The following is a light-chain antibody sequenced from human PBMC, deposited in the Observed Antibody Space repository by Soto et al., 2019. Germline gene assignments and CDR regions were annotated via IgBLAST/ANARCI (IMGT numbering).Light chain of an antibody. CDR1: QSVSSN. Sequence: EIVMTQSPDTLSVSPGERATLSCRASQSVSSNLAWYQVKPGQAPRLLIYSTSTRPPGIPARFSGSGSGTEFTLIINSLQSEDFAVYYCQQYNNWPPLTFGGGTKVEIK. V-gene: IGKV3-15*01. J-gene: IGKJ4*01. CDR3: QQYNNWPPLT. CDR2: STS.